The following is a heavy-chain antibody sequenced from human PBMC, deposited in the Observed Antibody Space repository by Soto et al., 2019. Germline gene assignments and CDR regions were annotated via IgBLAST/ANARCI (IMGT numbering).Heavy chain of an antibody. V-gene: IGHV3-23*01. J-gene: IGHJ4*02. CDR2: TTNTGGDK. CDR1: GFTFSNYA. CDR3: AKASGESYPWSRLFDS. D-gene: IGHD1-26*01. Sequence: EVQLLVSGGGLVQPGGSVRLSCAVSGFTFSNYAMNWVRQTPGGGLEWVSTTTNTGGDKIYADSVKGRFTISRDNSKNTLFLEMNNLRVADTAIYYCAKASGESYPWSRLFDSWGQGTRVTVSS.